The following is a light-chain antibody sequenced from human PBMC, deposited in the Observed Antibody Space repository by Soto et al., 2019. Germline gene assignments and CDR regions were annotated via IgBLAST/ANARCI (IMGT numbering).Light chain of an antibody. CDR3: QQYNSYS. CDR2: HAA. Sequence: DIHMTQSPSTLPSSVGDRVTIICRASQSISNRLAWYQQKPGTAPKVLIYHAANLQSGVPSRFSGSGSGTEFTLTISSLQPDDFATYYCQQYNSYSFGQGTKVDIK. V-gene: IGKV1-5*02. CDR1: QSISNR. J-gene: IGKJ1*01.